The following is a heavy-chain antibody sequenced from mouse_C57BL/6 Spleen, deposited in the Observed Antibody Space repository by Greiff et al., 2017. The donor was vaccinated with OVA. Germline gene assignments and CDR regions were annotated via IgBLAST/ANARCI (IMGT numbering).Heavy chain of an antibody. CDR2: ISSGSSTI. D-gene: IGHD1-1*01. CDR3: SREDYGSSFFDY. V-gene: IGHV5-17*01. Sequence: LQLNDSGGGLVKPGGSLKLSCAASGFTFSDYGMHWVRQAPEKGLEWVAYISSGSSTIYYADTVKGRFTISRDNAKNTLFLQMTSLRSEDTAMYYCSREDYGSSFFDYWGQGTTLTVSS. CDR1: GFTFSDYG. J-gene: IGHJ2*01.